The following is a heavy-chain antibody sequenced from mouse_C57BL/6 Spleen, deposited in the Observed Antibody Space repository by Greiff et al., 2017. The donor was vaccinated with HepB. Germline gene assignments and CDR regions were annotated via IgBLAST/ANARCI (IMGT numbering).Heavy chain of an antibody. Sequence: VKLQESGPELVKPGASVKISCKASGYSFTSYYIHWVKQRPGQGLEWIGWIYPGSGNTKYNEKFKGKATLTADTSSSTAYMQLSSLTSEDSAVYYCARDSFDYWGQGTTLTVSS. J-gene: IGHJ2*01. V-gene: IGHV1-66*01. CDR3: ARDSFDY. CDR1: GYSFTSYY. CDR2: IYPGSGNT.